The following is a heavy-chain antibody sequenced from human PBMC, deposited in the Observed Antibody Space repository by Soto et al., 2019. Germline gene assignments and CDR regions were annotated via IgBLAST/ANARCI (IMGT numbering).Heavy chain of an antibody. CDR2: ISYDGSNK. CDR3: ARAFRGYCTGGSCSYPVGY. D-gene: IGHD2-15*01. CDR1: GFTFSSYG. V-gene: IGHV3-30*03. J-gene: IGHJ4*02. Sequence: QVQLVESGGGVVQPGRSLRLSCAASGFTFSSYGMHWVRQAPGKGLEWVAVISYDGSNKYYADSVKGRFTISRDNSKNTLYLQMNSLRAEDTAVFYCARAFRGYCTGGSCSYPVGYWGQGTLVTVSS.